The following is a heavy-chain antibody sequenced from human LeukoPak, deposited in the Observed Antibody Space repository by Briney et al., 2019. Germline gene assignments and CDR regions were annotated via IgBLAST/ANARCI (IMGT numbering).Heavy chain of an antibody. D-gene: IGHD3-10*01. V-gene: IGHV4-34*01. J-gene: IGHJ4*02. Sequence: SGTLSLTCAVYGGSFSGYYWSWIRQPPGKGLEWIGEISHSGSTNYNPSPKSRVTISVDTSKNQFSLKVSSVTAADTAVYYCAREAWGRYYGSGTIGTPRFDYWGQGTLVTVSS. CDR2: ISHSGST. CDR3: AREAWGRYYGSGTIGTPRFDY. CDR1: GGSFSGYY.